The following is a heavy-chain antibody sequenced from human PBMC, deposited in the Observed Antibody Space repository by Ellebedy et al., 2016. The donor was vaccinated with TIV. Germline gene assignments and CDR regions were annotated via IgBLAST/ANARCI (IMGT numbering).Heavy chain of an antibody. CDR3: ARDPNSPGDTGYGNY. CDR1: GFTFSTYW. CDR2: MNQVGSEK. Sequence: PGGSLRLSCAASGFTFSTYWMSWFRQAPGKGLEWVANMNQVGSEKSYVDSVKGRFTISKDNARSSLYLQMNSRRAEDTAVYYCARDPNSPGDTGYGNYWGQGAVVTVSS. J-gene: IGHJ4*02. V-gene: IGHV3-7*03. D-gene: IGHD5-12*01.